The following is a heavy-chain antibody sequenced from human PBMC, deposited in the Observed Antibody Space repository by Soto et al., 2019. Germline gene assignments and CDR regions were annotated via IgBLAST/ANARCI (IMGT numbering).Heavy chain of an antibody. CDR1: GFTFGDYA. J-gene: IGHJ6*02. Sequence: PGGSLRLSCTASGFTFGDYAMSWFRQAPGKGLEWVGFIRSKAYGGTTEYAASVKGRFTISRDDSKSIAYLQMNSLKTEDTAVYYCTREWVIAARNYYGMDVWGQGTTVTVSS. CDR3: TREWVIAARNYYGMDV. V-gene: IGHV3-49*03. D-gene: IGHD6-6*01. CDR2: IRSKAYGGTT.